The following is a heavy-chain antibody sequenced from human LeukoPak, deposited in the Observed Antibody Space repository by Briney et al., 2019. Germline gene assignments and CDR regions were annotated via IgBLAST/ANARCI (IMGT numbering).Heavy chain of an antibody. J-gene: IGHJ4*02. V-gene: IGHV3-30*18. CDR3: AKRPSDYGDYVTYFDY. CDR2: ISDDGRNK. D-gene: IGHD4-17*01. Sequence: GGSLRLSCAASGFSFINYGMHWVRQAPGKGLEWVGVISDDGRNKNYADSVKGRFTISRDDSKDTLYLQMNSLRDEDTAVYYCAKRPSDYGDYVTYFDYWGQGTLVTVSS. CDR1: GFSFINYG.